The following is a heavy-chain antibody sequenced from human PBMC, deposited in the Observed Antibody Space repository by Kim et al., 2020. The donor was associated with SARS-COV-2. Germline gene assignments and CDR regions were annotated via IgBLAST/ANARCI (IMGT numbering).Heavy chain of an antibody. V-gene: IGHV1-3*04. D-gene: IGHD6-19*01. Sequence: ASVKVSCKASGYTFITYAIHWVRQAPGQTLEWMGWINTGHGNTKYSQKFQDRVTFTRDTSASTAYMEMSSLRSEDTAIYYCVKDITVAGTVSYFHHWGQGTLVTVSS. CDR1: GYTFITYA. CDR3: VKDITVAGTVSYFHH. CDR2: INTGHGNT. J-gene: IGHJ1*01.